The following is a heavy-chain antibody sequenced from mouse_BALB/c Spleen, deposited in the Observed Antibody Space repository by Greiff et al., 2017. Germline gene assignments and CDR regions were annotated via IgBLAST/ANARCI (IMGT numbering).Heavy chain of an antibody. Sequence: EVMLVESGGGLVQPGGSLRLSCATSGFTFTDYYMSWVRQPPGKALEWLGFIRNKANGYTTEYSASVKGRITISRDNYQSIIYLQMNTLRAEDGATYYFERDEKADYYGYYAMDYWGQGTSVTVSS. CDR1: GFTFTDYY. V-gene: IGHV7-3*02. J-gene: IGHJ4*01. CDR3: ERDEKADYYGYYAMDY. CDR2: IRNKANGYTT. D-gene: IGHD1-2*01.